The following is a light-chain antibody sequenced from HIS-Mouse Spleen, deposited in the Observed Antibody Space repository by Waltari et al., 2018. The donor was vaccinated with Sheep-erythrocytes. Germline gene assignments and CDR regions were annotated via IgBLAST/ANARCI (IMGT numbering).Light chain of an antibody. Sequence: QSALTQPRSVSGSPGQSVTISCTGTSSDVGGYNYVSWYQQHPGKAPKLRIYDVSKLPSGVPDRCSGSKSGNTASLTISGLQAEDEADYYCCSYAGSYNHVFATGTKVTVL. CDR3: CSYAGSYNHV. J-gene: IGLJ1*01. V-gene: IGLV2-11*01. CDR1: SSDVGGYNY. CDR2: DVS.